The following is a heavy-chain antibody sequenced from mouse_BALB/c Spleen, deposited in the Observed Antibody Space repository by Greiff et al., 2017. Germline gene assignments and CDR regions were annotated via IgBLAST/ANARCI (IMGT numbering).Heavy chain of an antibody. J-gene: IGHJ3*01. V-gene: IGHV5-9-1*01. D-gene: IGHD2-1*01. CDR1: GFTFSSYA. CDR3: ARDEGSTPAY. CDR2: ISSGGSYT. Sequence: EVMLVESGGGLVKPGGSLKLSCAASGFTFSSYAMSWVRQTPEKRLEWVATISSGGSYTYYPDSVKGRFTISRDNAKNTLYLQMSSLRSEDTAMYYCARDEGSTPAYWGQGTLVTVSA.